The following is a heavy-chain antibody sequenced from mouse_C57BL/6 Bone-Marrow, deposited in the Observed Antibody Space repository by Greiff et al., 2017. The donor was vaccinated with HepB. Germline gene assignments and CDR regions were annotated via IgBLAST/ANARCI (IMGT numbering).Heavy chain of an antibody. D-gene: IGHD2-3*01. CDR3: ARSGDDGYYPYAMDY. J-gene: IGHJ4*01. V-gene: IGHV1-9*01. Sequence: QVQLQQSGAELLKPGASVKLSCKATGYTFTGYWIEWVKQRPGHGLEWIGEILPGSGSTNYNEKFRGKATFTADTSSNTAYMQLSSLTTEDSAIYCCARSGDDGYYPYAMDYWGQGTSVTVSS. CDR1: GYTFTGYW. CDR2: ILPGSGST.